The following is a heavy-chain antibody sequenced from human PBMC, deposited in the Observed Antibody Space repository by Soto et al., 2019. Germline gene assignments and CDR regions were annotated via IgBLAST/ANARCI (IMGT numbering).Heavy chain of an antibody. CDR2: IIPILGIA. CDR1: GGTFSSYT. Sequence: QVQLVQSGAEVKKPGSSVKVSCKASGGTFSSYTISWVRQAPGQGLEWMGRIIPILGIANYAQKFQGRVTLTADKSASTACMELSSLRSEDTAVYYCARGLTDIVVVPAAMEGAFDIWGQGTMVTVSS. D-gene: IGHD2-2*01. J-gene: IGHJ3*02. CDR3: ARGLTDIVVVPAAMEGAFDI. V-gene: IGHV1-69*02.